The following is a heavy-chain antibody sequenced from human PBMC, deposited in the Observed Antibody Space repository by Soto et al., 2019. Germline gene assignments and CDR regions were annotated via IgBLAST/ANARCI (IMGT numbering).Heavy chain of an antibody. D-gene: IGHD5-12*01. J-gene: IGHJ4*02. CDR3: ARDPLEMATPAFDY. Sequence: PGGSLRLSCAASGFSFDTDALNWVRQAPGKGLEWVSYISSSSITIHYADSVKGRFTISIDNAKNSLYLQMKSLRAEDTAVYYCARDPLEMATPAFDYWGQGTLVTVSS. CDR2: ISSSSITI. CDR1: GFSFDTDA. V-gene: IGHV3-48*04.